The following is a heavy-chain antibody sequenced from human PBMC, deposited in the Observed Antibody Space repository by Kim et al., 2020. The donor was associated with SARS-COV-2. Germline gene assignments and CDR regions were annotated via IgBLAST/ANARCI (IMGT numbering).Heavy chain of an antibody. V-gene: IGHV3-64D*09. D-gene: IGHD3-9*01. Sequence: GGSLRLSCSASGFTFSSYAMHWVRQAPGKGLEYVSAISSNGGSTYYADSVKGRFTISRDNSKNTLYLQMSSLRAEDTAVYYCVKDRAPVGRYFDRGRSPFDYWGQGTLVTVSS. J-gene: IGHJ4*02. CDR3: VKDRAPVGRYFDRGRSPFDY. CDR1: GFTFSSYA. CDR2: ISSNGGST.